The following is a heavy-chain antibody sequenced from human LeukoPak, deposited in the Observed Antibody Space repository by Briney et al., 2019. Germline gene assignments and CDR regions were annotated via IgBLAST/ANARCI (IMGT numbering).Heavy chain of an antibody. CDR1: GGSFSGYY. CDR3: ARATAYGPLSYYFDY. D-gene: IGHD4-17*01. Sequence: SETLSLTCAVYGGSFSGYYWSWIRQPPGKGLEWIGEINHSGSTNYNPSLKSRVTISVDTSKNQFSLKLSSVTAADTAVYYCARATAYGPLSYYFDYWGQGTLVTVSS. J-gene: IGHJ4*02. CDR2: INHSGST. V-gene: IGHV4-34*01.